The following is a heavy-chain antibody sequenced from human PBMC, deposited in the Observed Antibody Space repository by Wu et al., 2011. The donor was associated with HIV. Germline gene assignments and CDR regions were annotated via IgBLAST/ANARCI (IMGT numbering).Heavy chain of an antibody. CDR3: ARDPPGYPYYFDY. Sequence: VQSGAEVKKPGAFSEGLCKASGYTFTXYGISWVRQAPGQGLEWIGWIRTYNGETNYAQNLQGRVTVTTDTSTSTVYMEVRSLRSDDTAVYYCARDPPGYPYYFDYWGQGTLVTVSS. V-gene: IGHV1-18*01. CDR1: GYTFTXYG. J-gene: IGHJ4*02. CDR2: IRTYNGET. D-gene: IGHD5-12*01.